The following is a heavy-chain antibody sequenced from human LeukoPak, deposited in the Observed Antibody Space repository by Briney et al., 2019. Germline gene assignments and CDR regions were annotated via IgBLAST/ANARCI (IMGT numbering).Heavy chain of an antibody. CDR1: GGSFSGYY. CDR2: INHSGST. Sequence: SETLSLTCAVYGGSFSGYYWSWIRQPPGKGLEWIGEINHSGSTNYNPSLKSRVTISVDTSKNQFSLKLSSVTAADTAVYYCARSGLWYAWFDPWGQGTLVTVPS. CDR3: ARSGLWYAWFDP. J-gene: IGHJ5*02. D-gene: IGHD2-15*01. V-gene: IGHV4-34*01.